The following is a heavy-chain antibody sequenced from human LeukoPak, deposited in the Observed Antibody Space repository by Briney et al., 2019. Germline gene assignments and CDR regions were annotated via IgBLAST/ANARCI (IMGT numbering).Heavy chain of an antibody. CDR3: ERVGVGQRSSSWKTLDY. J-gene: IGHJ4*02. CDR1: GFTFNNYG. V-gene: IGHV3-23*01. Sequence: GGSLRLSCAASGFTFNNYGMSWVRQAPGKGLEWVSGISGSGGSTYYADSVKGRFTISRDNAKNSLYLQMNSLRAEDTAVYYCERVGVGQRSSSWKTLDYWGQGTLVTVSS. D-gene: IGHD6-13*01. CDR2: ISGSGGST.